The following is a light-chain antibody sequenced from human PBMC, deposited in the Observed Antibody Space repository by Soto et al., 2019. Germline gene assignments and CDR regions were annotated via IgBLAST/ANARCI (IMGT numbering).Light chain of an antibody. CDR3: SSSTSSSTLLYV. CDR1: SSDVGGYNY. CDR2: DVS. J-gene: IGLJ1*01. V-gene: IGLV2-14*01. Sequence: QSALTQPASVSGSPGQSITISCTGTSSDVGGYNYVSWYQQQPGKAPKLMIYDVSNRPSGVSNRFSGSKSGNTASLTISGLQAEDEADYYCSSSTSSSTLLYVFGTGTKLTVL.